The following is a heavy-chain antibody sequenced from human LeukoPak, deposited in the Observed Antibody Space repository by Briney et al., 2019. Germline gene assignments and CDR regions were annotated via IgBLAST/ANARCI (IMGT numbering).Heavy chain of an antibody. Sequence: GGSLRLSCAASGFTFSSYGMHRVRQAPGKGLEWVAVIWYDGSNKYYADSVKGRLTISRDNSKNTLYLQMNSLRAEDTAVYYCARESVLGYYFDYWGQGTLVTVSS. CDR3: ARESVLGYYFDY. J-gene: IGHJ4*02. CDR2: IWYDGSNK. V-gene: IGHV3-33*01. CDR1: GFTFSSYG.